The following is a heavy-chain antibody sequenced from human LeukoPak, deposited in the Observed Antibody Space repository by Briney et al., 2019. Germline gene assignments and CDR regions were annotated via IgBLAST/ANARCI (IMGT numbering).Heavy chain of an antibody. Sequence: PSETLSLTCTVSGGTFSSSSYYWGWLRQPPGMGLGWIGSINDSGSTYYNPSLKSRVTISVDTAKNQFSLKLSSVTAADTAVYYCARGWDYRNYYYYYMDVWGKGTTVTVSS. J-gene: IGHJ6*03. CDR1: GGTFSSSSYY. V-gene: IGHV4-39*07. CDR3: ARGWDYRNYYYYYMDV. D-gene: IGHD1-7*01. CDR2: INDSGST.